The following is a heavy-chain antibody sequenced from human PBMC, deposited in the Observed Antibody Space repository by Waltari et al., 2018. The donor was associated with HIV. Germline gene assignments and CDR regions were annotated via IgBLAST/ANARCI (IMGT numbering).Heavy chain of an antibody. V-gene: IGHV3-74*03. CDR1: GFSVSNHW. Sequence: VRMVESGGGSVKTGGSLRLSCAASGFSVSNHWMDWVRQGAGTGLVGVAGSIIVCTTREYADAVKGRFVITRDNARNTVYLELNSRRAEDTAVYVCARASHYFEFSTFDGDYYFDVWGRGTRVAVSS. CDR2: SIIVCTTR. D-gene: IGHD3-9*01. J-gene: IGHJ4*01. CDR3: ARASHYFEFSTFDGDYYFDV.